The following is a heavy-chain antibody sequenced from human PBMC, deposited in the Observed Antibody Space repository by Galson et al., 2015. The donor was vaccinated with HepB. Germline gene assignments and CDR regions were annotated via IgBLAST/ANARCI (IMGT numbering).Heavy chain of an antibody. CDR2: IIPIFGTA. CDR1: GGTFSSYA. D-gene: IGHD3-10*01. V-gene: IGHV1-69*13. CDR3: ARESGAPRVWFDP. J-gene: IGHJ5*02. Sequence: SVKVSCKASGGTFSSYAISWVRQAPGQGLEWMGGIIPIFGTANYAQKFQGRVTITADESTSTAYMELSSLRSEGTAVYYCARESGAPRVWFDPWGQGTLVTVSS.